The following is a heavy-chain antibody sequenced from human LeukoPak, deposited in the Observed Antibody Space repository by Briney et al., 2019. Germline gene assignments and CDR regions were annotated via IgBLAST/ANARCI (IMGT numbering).Heavy chain of an antibody. D-gene: IGHD3-22*01. V-gene: IGHV3-7*01. CDR1: GFTFSTYW. CDR2: IKEDGTEK. J-gene: IGHJ4*02. Sequence: GRSLRLSCAASGFTFSTYWMSWVRQTPGKGLEWVANIKEDGTEKYYVDSVKGRFTISRDNAKNSLYLQMNSLRAEDTAIYYCARFDYQDSSGYKLFHYWGQGTLVTVSS. CDR3: ARFDYQDSSGYKLFHY.